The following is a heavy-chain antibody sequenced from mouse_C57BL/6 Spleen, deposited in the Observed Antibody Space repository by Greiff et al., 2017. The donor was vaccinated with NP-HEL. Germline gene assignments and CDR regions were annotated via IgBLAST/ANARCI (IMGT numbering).Heavy chain of an antibody. V-gene: IGHV14-2*01. CDR3: APMITTRYYAMDY. Sequence: EVQLQQSGAELVKPGASVKLSCTASGFNIKDYYMHWVKQRTEQGLEWIGRIDPEDGETKYAPKFQGKATITADTSSNTAYLQLSSLTSEDTAVYYCAPMITTRYYAMDYWGQGTSVTVSS. CDR2: IDPEDGET. D-gene: IGHD2-4*01. J-gene: IGHJ4*01. CDR1: GFNIKDYY.